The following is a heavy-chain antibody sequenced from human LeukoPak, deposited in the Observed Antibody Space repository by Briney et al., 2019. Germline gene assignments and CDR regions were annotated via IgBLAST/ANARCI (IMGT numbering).Heavy chain of an antibody. Sequence: SETLSLTCTVSGGSISSSSYYWGWIRQPPGKGLEWIGSINYYGKTYYNPSVKSRVTISVDTSKNQFSLKLSSVTAADTAVYYCARNPPLRYFDWSPSGFDPWGQGTLVTVSS. CDR1: GGSISSSSYY. J-gene: IGHJ5*02. CDR2: INYYGKT. V-gene: IGHV4-39*07. D-gene: IGHD3-9*01. CDR3: ARNPPLRYFDWSPSGFDP.